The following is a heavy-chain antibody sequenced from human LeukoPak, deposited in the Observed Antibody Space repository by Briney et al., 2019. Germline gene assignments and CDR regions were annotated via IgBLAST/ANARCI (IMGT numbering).Heavy chain of an antibody. Sequence: GGSLRLSCAASGFTFSSYSMNWVRQAPGKGLEWVSSISSSSSYIYYADSVKGRFTISRDNAKNSLYLQMNSLRAEDTAVYYCARDRSRDGYNCHMDVWGKGTTVTVS. CDR3: ARDRSRDGYNCHMDV. V-gene: IGHV3-21*01. CDR2: ISSSSSYI. CDR1: GFTFSSYS. D-gene: IGHD5-24*01. J-gene: IGHJ6*03.